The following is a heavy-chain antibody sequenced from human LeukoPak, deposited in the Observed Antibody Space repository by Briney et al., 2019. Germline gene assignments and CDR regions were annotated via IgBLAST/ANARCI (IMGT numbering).Heavy chain of an antibody. D-gene: IGHD2-15*01. CDR2: ISSSSSYI. J-gene: IGHJ4*02. CDR3: ARDELCSGGSCYLTRLFDY. V-gene: IGHV3-21*01. CDR1: GFTPSSYE. Sequence: GGSLRLSCAASGFTPSSYEMNWVRQAPGKGLEWVSSISSSSSYIYYADSVKGRFTISRDNAKNSLYLQMNSLRAEDTAVYYCARDELCSGGSCYLTRLFDYWGQGTLVTVSS.